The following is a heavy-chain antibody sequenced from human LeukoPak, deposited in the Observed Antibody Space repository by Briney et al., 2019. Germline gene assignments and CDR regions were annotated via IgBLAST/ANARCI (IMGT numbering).Heavy chain of an antibody. CDR1: GFTFSTYV. J-gene: IGHJ3*02. CDR3: ARVQCSGATCPGDPFDI. CDR2: VSYDGDIQ. V-gene: IGHV3-30*10. D-gene: IGHD2-15*01. Sequence: PGRSLRLSCAASGFTFSTYVMHWVRQAPGKGLEWVAGVSYDGDIQYYTDSVRGRFTISRDNSENTLFLQMNSLRPEDTAVFFCARVQCSGATCPGDPFDIWGQGTMVSVSS.